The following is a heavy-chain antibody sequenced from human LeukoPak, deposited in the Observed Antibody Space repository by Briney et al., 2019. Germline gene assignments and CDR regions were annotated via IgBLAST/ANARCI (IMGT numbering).Heavy chain of an antibody. V-gene: IGHV3-23*01. CDR1: GFTFSRYA. J-gene: IGHJ4*02. D-gene: IGHD5-18*01. CDR2: ISGSGGSI. Sequence: PGGSLRLSCVASGFTFSRYAMTWVRQAPRRGLEWVAVISGSGGSIYYANSVKGRFTISRDNSKNTLYLQMDSLRVEDSAVYFCAKDDQEGYSYGHNFDYWGQGTLVTVSS. CDR3: AKDDQEGYSYGHNFDY.